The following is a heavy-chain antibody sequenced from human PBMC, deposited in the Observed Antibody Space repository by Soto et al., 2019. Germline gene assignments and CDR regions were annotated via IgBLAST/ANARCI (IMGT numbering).Heavy chain of an antibody. CDR1: GGTFSSYA. J-gene: IGHJ6*02. CDR3: VRQGAALRDYYYGMDV. CDR2: IIPIFGTA. D-gene: IGHD6-25*01. Sequence: QVQLVQSGAEVKKPGSSVKVSCKASGGTFSSYAISWVRQAPGQGLEWMGGIIPIFGTANYAQKFQGRGTITADESTSTAYMELSILRSEDTAVSYSVRQGAALRDYYYGMDVWGQGTTVTVSS. V-gene: IGHV1-69*12.